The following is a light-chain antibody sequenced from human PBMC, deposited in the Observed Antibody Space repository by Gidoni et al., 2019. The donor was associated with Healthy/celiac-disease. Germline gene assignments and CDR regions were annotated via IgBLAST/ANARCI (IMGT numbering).Light chain of an antibody. CDR2: GAS. Sequence: EIVMTQSPATLSVSPGERATLSCRASQSVSSNLAWYQQKPGQAPRLLIYGASTRATGIPARFSGSGSGTEFTLTISSLQSEDFAVYYCQQYNNWPSCSFXQXTKLEIK. CDR3: QQYNNWPSCS. V-gene: IGKV3-15*01. J-gene: IGKJ2*04. CDR1: QSVSSN.